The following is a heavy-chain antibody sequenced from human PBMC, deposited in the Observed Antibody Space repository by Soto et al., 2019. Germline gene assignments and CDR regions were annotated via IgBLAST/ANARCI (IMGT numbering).Heavy chain of an antibody. CDR1: GGSISNSD. V-gene: IGHV4-59*08. J-gene: IGHJ3*02. Sequence: SETLSLTCTVAGGSISNSDGSWIRQSPGKGLEWIGYIYSNGNTNYNPSLKCRLTISIDPSKNQFSLKLSSVTAADTAVYYCASKFGELLADAFDIWGQGTMVSVSS. D-gene: IGHD3-10*01. CDR2: IYSNGNT. CDR3: ASKFGELLADAFDI.